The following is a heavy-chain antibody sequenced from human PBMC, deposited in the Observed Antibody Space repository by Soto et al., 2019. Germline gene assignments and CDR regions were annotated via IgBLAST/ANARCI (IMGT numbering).Heavy chain of an antibody. V-gene: IGHV1-18*01. D-gene: IGHD3-16*01. CDR3: VMVDNYVTPTPQDV. Sequence: QVQLVQSGDEVKKPGASVKVSCKASGYIFVNYGIAWVRQAPGQGLEWMGWISPYTGNTHSATKVQGRLTMTTDTXXXXXXXXXXXXXSXXXXXXYCVMVDNYVTPTPQDVWGQGTTVTVSS. CDR1: GYIFVNYG. CDR2: ISPYTGNT. J-gene: IGHJ6*02.